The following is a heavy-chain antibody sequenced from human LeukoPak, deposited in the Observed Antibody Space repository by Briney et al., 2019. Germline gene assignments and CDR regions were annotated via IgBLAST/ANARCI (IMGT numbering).Heavy chain of an antibody. CDR2: ISYDGSNK. J-gene: IGHJ4*02. CDR1: GFTFSSYA. D-gene: IGHD5-12*01. V-gene: IGHV3-30*04. Sequence: PGGSLRLSCAASGFTFSSYAMHWVRQAPGKGLEWVAVISYDGSNKYYADSVKGRFTITRDNSKNTLYLQMNSLRAEDTAVYYCARGGDIVATIEPDYWGQGTLVTVSS. CDR3: ARGGDIVATIEPDY.